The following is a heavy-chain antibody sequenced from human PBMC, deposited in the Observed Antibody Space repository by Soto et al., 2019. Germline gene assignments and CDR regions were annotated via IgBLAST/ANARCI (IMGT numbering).Heavy chain of an antibody. V-gene: IGHV1-69*01. D-gene: IGHD3-10*01. CDR1: GDTIKNFV. J-gene: IGHJ6*02. CDR2: IIPLFGTT. Sequence: QVQVVQSGVEVRRPGSSVKVSCKASGDTIKNFVISWVRQAPGQGLEWMGGIIPLFGTTDFAQRFQGRLTITTDESTTTAYMELSRLRSEDTATYYCAAELGFGKLSVVWGQGTTVIVSS. CDR3: AAELGFGKLSVV.